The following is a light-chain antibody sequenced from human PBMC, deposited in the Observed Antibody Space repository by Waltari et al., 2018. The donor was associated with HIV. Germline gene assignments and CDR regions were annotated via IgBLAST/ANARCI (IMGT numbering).Light chain of an antibody. V-gene: IGKV3-15*01. CDR1: QSISTN. Sequence: EILMTQSPVTLSVSPGDRASLPCRARQSISTNLAWYQHKPGHAPRLLIYGASTRATGVPARFSGSGSGTEFTLTISSLQSEDFAVYYCQQYSKWPPLTFGGGTKVEIK. CDR2: GAS. CDR3: QQYSKWPPLT. J-gene: IGKJ4*01.